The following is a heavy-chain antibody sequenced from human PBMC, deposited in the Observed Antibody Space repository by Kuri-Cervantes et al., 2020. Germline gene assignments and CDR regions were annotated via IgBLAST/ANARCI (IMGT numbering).Heavy chain of an antibody. CDR3: AKMIRGYYYSYYYMDV. CDR1: GYFISSGYY. J-gene: IGHJ6*03. Sequence: GSLRLSCVVSGYFISSGYYWDWIRQTPGKGLEWIGSIYLSRSGHYRTLYNPSLKNRVTISVDTSNNQFSLKLSSVTAADTAVYYCAKMIRGYYYSYYYMDVWGKGTTVTVSS. V-gene: IGHV4-38-2*01. CDR2: IYLSRSGHYRT. D-gene: IGHD3-16*01.